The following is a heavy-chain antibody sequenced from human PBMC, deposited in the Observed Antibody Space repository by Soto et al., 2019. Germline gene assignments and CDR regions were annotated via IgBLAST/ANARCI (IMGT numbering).Heavy chain of an antibody. CDR3: ARRLRGTTAHGWFDP. V-gene: IGHV4-39*01. CDR1: GGSISSSSYY. Sequence: QLQLQESGPGLVKPSETLSLTCTVSGGSISSSSYYWGWIRQPPGKGLEWIGSIYYSGSTYYNPSLKSRVTISVDTSKNQFSLKLSSVTAADTAVYYCARRLRGTTAHGWFDPWGQGTLVTVSS. D-gene: IGHD4-4*01. J-gene: IGHJ5*02. CDR2: IYYSGST.